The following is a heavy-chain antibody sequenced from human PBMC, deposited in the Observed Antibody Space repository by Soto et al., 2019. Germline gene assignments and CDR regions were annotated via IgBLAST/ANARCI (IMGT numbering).Heavy chain of an antibody. D-gene: IGHD1-26*01. CDR3: AREGGSGYGMDV. V-gene: IGHV1-2*02. J-gene: IGHJ6*02. CDR2: INPSSGDS. Sequence: QVHLVQSGAEVAKPGASVKVSCKPSGYTFTGYYIHWVRQAPGQGLEWMGWINPSSGDSKYAQKFQGRVTMTRDTCMRTAYLDLRNRRSDDTAVYYCAREGGSGYGMDVWGQGTAVTAS. CDR1: GYTFTGYY.